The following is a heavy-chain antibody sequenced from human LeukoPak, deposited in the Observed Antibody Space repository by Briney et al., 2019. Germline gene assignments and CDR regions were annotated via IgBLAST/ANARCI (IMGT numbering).Heavy chain of an antibody. V-gene: IGHV3-48*04. CDR2: ISSSSSTI. CDR3: ARDDDVLLWFGENTNFDY. J-gene: IGHJ4*02. Sequence: GGSLRLSCAASGFTFSSYSMNWVRQAPGKGLEWVSYISSSSSTIYYADSVKGRFTISRDNAKNSLYLQMNSLRAEDTAVYYCARDDDVLLWFGENTNFDYWGQGTLVTVSS. D-gene: IGHD3-10*01. CDR1: GFTFSSYS.